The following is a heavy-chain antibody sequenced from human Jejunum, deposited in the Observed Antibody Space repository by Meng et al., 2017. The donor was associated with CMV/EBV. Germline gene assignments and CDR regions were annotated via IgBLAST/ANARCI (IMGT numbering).Heavy chain of an antibody. Sequence: SEYTFTDYYMQWVRQAPGQGLEWMGWINPNTGDTNYAQKFQGRVTMTRDMSINTVYMELTRLRSDDTAVYYCAKDGGNYLDYYFDYWGQGTLVTVSS. D-gene: IGHD1-7*01. CDR2: INPNTGDT. V-gene: IGHV1-2*02. J-gene: IGHJ4*02. CDR3: AKDGGNYLDYYFDY. CDR1: EYTFTDYY.